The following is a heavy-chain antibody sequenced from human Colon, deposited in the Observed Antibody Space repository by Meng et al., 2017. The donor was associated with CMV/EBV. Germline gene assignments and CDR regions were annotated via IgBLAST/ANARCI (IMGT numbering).Heavy chain of an antibody. Sequence: GESLKISCAASGFTFSSYSMNWVRQAPGKGLEWVSSISSSSSYIYYADSVKGRFTISRDNSKNTLWLQMHSLRPEDTALYYCAREGFSNFDYWGQGTLVTVSS. CDR1: GFTFSSYS. CDR3: AREGFSNFDY. J-gene: IGHJ4*02. D-gene: IGHD4-11*01. V-gene: IGHV3-21*01. CDR2: ISSSSSYI.